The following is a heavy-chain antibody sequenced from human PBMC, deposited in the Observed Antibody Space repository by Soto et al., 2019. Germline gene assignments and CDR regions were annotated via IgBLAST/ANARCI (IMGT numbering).Heavy chain of an antibody. D-gene: IGHD3-10*01. CDR1: GGSISSSNW. J-gene: IGHJ4*02. CDR3: AGGFGSGHYDY. V-gene: IGHV4-4*02. Sequence: PSETLSLTCAVSGGSISSSNWWSWVRQPPGKGLEWVGEIYHSGSTNYNPSLKSRVTISVDKSKNQFSLRLTSVTAADTAVYYCAGGFGSGHYDYWGQGSLVTVSS. CDR2: IYHSGST.